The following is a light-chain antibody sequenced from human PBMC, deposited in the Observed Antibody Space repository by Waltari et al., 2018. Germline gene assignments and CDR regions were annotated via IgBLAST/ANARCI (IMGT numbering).Light chain of an antibody. CDR2: AAS. Sequence: DIQMTQSPSSLSPSVGDSVTITCRASQSISSYLNWYQQKPGKAPKLLIYAASSLQSGVPSRFSGSGSGTDFTLTISSLQPEDFATYYCQQSYSTPQVTFGQGTRLEIK. V-gene: IGKV1-39*01. CDR1: QSISSY. CDR3: QQSYSTPQVT. J-gene: IGKJ5*01.